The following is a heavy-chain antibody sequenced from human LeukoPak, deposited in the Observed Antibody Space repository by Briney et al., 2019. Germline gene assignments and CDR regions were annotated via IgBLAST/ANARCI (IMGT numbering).Heavy chain of an antibody. CDR2: INPNSGGT. CDR1: GYTLTGYY. D-gene: IGHD3-22*01. CDR3: ARITGYYDRKEDY. Sequence: ASVKVSCKASGYTLTGYYMHWVRQAPGQGLEWMGWINPNSGGTNYAQKFQGRVTMTRDTSISTAYMELSRLRSDDTAVYYCARITGYYDRKEDYWGQGTLVTVSS. J-gene: IGHJ4*02. V-gene: IGHV1-2*02.